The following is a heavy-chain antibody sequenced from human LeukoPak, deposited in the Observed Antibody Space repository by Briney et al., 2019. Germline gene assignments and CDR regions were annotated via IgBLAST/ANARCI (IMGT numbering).Heavy chain of an antibody. CDR1: GSTFSSYG. V-gene: IGHV3-30*18. CDR2: ISYDGKNK. Sequence: GGSLRLSCAASGSTFSSYGMHWVRQAPGKGLEWVAVISYDGKNKYYSDSVKGRFTISRDNSENTLSLQMNSLRAEDTAVYYCAKDLGYCSSSTCLSIDYWGQGTLVTVSS. J-gene: IGHJ4*02. D-gene: IGHD2-2*01. CDR3: AKDLGYCSSSTCLSIDY.